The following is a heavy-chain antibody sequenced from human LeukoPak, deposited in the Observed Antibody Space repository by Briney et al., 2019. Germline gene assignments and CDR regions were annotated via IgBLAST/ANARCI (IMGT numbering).Heavy chain of an antibody. J-gene: IGHJ5*02. D-gene: IGHD2-15*01. CDR1: GGSISRYY. V-gene: IGHV4-59*01. CDR3: ARDRCSGGSCNNWFDP. CDR2: IYYSGST. Sequence: SETLSLTCTVSGGSISRYYWSWIRQPPGKGLEWIGYIYYSGSTNYNPSLKSRATISVDTSKNQFSLKLSSVTAADAAVYYCARDRCSGGSCNNWFDPWGQGTLVTVSS.